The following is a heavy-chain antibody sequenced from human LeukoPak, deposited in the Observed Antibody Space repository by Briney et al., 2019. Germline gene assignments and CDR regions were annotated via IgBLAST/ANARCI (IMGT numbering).Heavy chain of an antibody. D-gene: IGHD3-10*01. CDR2: INQDGSEK. Sequence: GGSLRLSCVASGFTFSSDWMSWVRQAPGKGLEWVADINQDGSEKKYVDSVKGRFIISKDLTKNSLYLQMNSLRVENTAVYYCGRNPNVWELTFDLWGQGTLVTVSS. CDR1: GFTFSSDW. V-gene: IGHV3-7*01. J-gene: IGHJ4*02. CDR3: GRNPNVWELTFDL.